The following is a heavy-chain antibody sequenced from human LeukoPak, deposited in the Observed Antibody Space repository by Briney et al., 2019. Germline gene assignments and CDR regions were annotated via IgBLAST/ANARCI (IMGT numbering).Heavy chain of an antibody. V-gene: IGHV1-2*02. CDR2: INPNSGGT. CDR1: GYTFTGYY. Sequence: ASVKVSCKASGYTFTGYYMHWVRQAPGQGLEWMGWINPNSGGTNYAQKFQGRVTMTRDTSISTAYMELSRLRSDDTAVYYCARDIVGGYDSNFDYWGQGTLVTVSS. D-gene: IGHD5-12*01. J-gene: IGHJ4*02. CDR3: ARDIVGGYDSNFDY.